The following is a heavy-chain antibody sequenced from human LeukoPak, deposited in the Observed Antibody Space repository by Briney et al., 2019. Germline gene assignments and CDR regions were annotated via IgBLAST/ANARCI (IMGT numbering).Heavy chain of an antibody. V-gene: IGHV1-2*02. J-gene: IGHJ4*02. CDR1: GYTFTGYY. Sequence: ASVKVSCKASGYTFTGYYMHWVRQAPGQGVERMGWINPNSGGTNYAQKFQGRVTMTRDTSISTAYMELSRLRSDDTAVYYCARDAGDSSGYYYPTALDYWGQGTLVTVSS. CDR2: INPNSGGT. D-gene: IGHD3-22*01. CDR3: ARDAGDSSGYYYPTALDY.